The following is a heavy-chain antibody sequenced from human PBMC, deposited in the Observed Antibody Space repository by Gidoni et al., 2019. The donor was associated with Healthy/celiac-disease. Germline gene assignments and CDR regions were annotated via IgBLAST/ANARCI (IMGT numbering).Heavy chain of an antibody. CDR1: GYSISRGYY. D-gene: IGHD6-13*01. Sequence: QVQLQESGPGLVKPSETLSLTCTVSGYSISRGYYWGWIRQPPGKGLEWIGSIYHSGSTYYNPSLKSRVTISVDTSKNQFSLKLSSVTAADTAVYYCARDLYSSSWYQFDYWGQGTLVTVSS. CDR3: ARDLYSSSWYQFDY. CDR2: IYHSGST. J-gene: IGHJ4*02. V-gene: IGHV4-38-2*02.